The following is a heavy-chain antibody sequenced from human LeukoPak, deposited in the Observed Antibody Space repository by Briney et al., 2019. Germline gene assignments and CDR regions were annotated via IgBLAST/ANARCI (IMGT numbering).Heavy chain of an antibody. CDR2: INLSKCST. J-gene: IGHJ6*02. D-gene: IGHD2-15*01. CDR3: ARGYCSGGRCYDILNYQYGMDV. CDR1: GYTFTSYG. Sequence: GASVRVSCKASGYTFTSYGVSWVRQAPGQGPEWMGWINLSKCSTHYVQRLQGRVTMSTDTSTSTAYMELRRRRSDDTAVYYCARGYCSGGRCYDILNYQYGMDVWGQGTTVTVSS. V-gene: IGHV1-18*01.